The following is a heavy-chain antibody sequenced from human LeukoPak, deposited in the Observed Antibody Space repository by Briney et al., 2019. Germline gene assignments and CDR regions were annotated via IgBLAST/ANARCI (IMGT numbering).Heavy chain of an antibody. J-gene: IGHJ4*02. Sequence: GGSLRLSCAASGFTSDDFAMQWVRQAPGKGLEWVSGISWNSGSIGYADSVKGRFTISRDNAKNSLYLQMNSLRAEDMALYYCAKDTSPVVTATFDYWGQGTLVTVSS. CDR2: ISWNSGSI. D-gene: IGHD2-21*02. CDR3: AKDTSPVVTATFDY. V-gene: IGHV3-9*02. CDR1: GFTSDDFA.